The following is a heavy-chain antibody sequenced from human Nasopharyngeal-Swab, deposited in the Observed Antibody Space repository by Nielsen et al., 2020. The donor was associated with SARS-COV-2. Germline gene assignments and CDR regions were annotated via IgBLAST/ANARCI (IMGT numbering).Heavy chain of an antibody. D-gene: IGHD3-16*01. J-gene: IGHJ4*02. CDR3: AKDRGGRSIDS. Sequence: GGSLRLSCSASGFNFTSYAIHCVRQPPGKGLEWVAVVSYDGTNTFYADSVKGRFAISRDSSKSTVSLQMNSLRSEDTAVYYCAKDRGGRSIDSWGQGTLVTVSS. CDR1: GFNFTSYA. V-gene: IGHV3-30-3*02. CDR2: VSYDGTNT.